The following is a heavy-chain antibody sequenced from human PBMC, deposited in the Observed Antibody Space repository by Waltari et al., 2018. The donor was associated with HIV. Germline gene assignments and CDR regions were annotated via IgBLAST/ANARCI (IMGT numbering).Heavy chain of an antibody. Sequence: QVQLVQSGAEMKKPGASVRVSCRASGYTFTDYFIHWVRQAPGQGLEWMGWVNPNSGGTNFPQKFQGRVVMTRDTSISTAYVELRRLRPDDTAVYYCARDLVRGVHTPHYWAQGTLVTVSS. CDR3: ARDLVRGVHTPHY. CDR2: VNPNSGGT. V-gene: IGHV1-2*02. J-gene: IGHJ4*02. CDR1: GYTFTDYF. D-gene: IGHD3-10*01.